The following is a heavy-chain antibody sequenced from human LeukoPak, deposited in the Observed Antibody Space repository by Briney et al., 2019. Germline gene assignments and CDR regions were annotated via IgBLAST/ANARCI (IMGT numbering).Heavy chain of an antibody. Sequence: GGSLRLSCAASGFTFSSYAMHWVRQAPGKGLEWVAVISYDGSNKYYADSVKGRFTISRDNSKNTLYLQMNSLRAEDTAVYYCARGQVATVPLFDYWDQGTLVTVSS. CDR2: ISYDGSNK. CDR3: ARGQVATVPLFDY. V-gene: IGHV3-30*04. D-gene: IGHD5-12*01. CDR1: GFTFSSYA. J-gene: IGHJ4*02.